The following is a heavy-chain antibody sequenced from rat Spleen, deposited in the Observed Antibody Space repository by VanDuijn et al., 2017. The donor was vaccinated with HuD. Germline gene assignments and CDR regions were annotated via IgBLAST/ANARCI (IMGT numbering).Heavy chain of an antibody. CDR2: ISYDGSST. Sequence: EVQLVESGGGLVQPGRSMKLSCAASGFTFSNYDMAWVRQAPTKGLEWVASISYDGSSTYYRDSVKGRFTISRDNAKSTLYLQMDSLRSEDTATYYCTTDYPGHWGQGVMVTVSS. D-gene: IGHD1-4*01. CDR3: TTDYPGH. J-gene: IGHJ2*01. V-gene: IGHV5-20*01. CDR1: GFTFSNYD.